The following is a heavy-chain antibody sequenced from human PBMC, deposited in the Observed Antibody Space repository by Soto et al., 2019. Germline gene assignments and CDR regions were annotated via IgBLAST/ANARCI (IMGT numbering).Heavy chain of an antibody. J-gene: IGHJ3*02. D-gene: IGHD3-3*01. V-gene: IGHV4-34*01. CDR3: ARRGITTSSDDAFDI. CDR1: GGSFSGYY. CDR2: INHSGST. Sequence: QVQLQQWGAGLLKPSETLSLTCAVYGGSFSGYYWSWIRQPPGKGLEWIGEINHSGSTNYNPSLKSRVTIPVDTPKNQCSLKLSCVTAADTAVYYCARRGITTSSDDAFDIWGQGTMVTVSS.